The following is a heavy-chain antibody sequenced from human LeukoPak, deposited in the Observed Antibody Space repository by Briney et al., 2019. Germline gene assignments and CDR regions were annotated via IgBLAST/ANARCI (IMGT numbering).Heavy chain of an antibody. CDR3: ARDLGWELRGTFDY. J-gene: IGHJ4*02. CDR2: ISGSGGST. CDR1: GFTFSSYA. D-gene: IGHD1-26*01. Sequence: GGSLRLSCAASGFTFSSYAMSWVRQAPGKGLEWVSAISGSGGSTYYADSVKGRFTISRDNSKNTLYLQMNSLRAEDTAVYYCARDLGWELRGTFDYWGQGTLVTVSS. V-gene: IGHV3-23*01.